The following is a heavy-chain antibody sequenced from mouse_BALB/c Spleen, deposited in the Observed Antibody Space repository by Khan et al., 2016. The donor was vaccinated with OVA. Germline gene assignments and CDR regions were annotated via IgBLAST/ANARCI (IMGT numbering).Heavy chain of an antibody. V-gene: IGHV2-5*01. CDR3: AKKITTVEYYAMSY. CDR1: GFSLTSYG. J-gene: IGHJ4*01. Sequence: VELVESGPGLVQPSQSLSITCTASGFSLTSYGVHWVRQSPGKGLEWLGVIWSGGGTDYNEAFMSRLSITKDNSKSQVSLKMNNMQADDTAIYCCAKKITTVEYYAMSYWGQGTSVTVSS. D-gene: IGHD1-1*01. CDR2: IWSGGGT.